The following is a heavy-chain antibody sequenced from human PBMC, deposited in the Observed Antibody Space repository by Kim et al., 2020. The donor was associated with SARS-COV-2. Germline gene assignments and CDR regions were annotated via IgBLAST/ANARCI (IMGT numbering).Heavy chain of an antibody. CDR1: GASISSSSC. Sequence: SETLSLTCVVSGASISSSSCWSWVRQPPGKGLEWIWEVDHSGTTSYNVSLKSRVTISVDKSKNQFSLRLNSVSAADTAVYYCARGVSSAWTLRAWFDPWG. V-gene: IGHV4-4*02. CDR2: VDHSGTT. D-gene: IGHD3-22*01. CDR3: ARGVSSAWTLRAWFDP. J-gene: IGHJ5*02.